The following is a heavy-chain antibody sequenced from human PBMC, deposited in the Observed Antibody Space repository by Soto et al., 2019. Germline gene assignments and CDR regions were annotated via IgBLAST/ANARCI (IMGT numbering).Heavy chain of an antibody. CDR1: GYTFTSYG. CDR3: AIAAAGVWFDP. D-gene: IGHD6-13*01. J-gene: IGHJ5*02. Sequence: AAVKVSCKASGYTFTSYGIRWVRQAPGQGLEWMGWISAYNGNTNYAQKLQGRVTMTTDTSTSTAYMELRSLRSDDTAVYYCAIAAAGVWFDPWGHGTLVTVYS. CDR2: ISAYNGNT. V-gene: IGHV1-18*04.